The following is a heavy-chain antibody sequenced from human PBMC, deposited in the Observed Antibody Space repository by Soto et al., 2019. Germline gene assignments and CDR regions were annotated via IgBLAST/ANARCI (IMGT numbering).Heavy chain of an antibody. D-gene: IGHD5-18*01. CDR3: AKGGTWIQLWKNLDY. CDR1: GFTFSSYA. V-gene: IGHV3-23*01. CDR2: ISGSGGST. Sequence: PGGSLRLSCAASGFTFSSYAMSWVRQAPGKGLEWVSAISGSGGSTYYADSVKGRFTISRDNSKNTLYLQMNSLRAEDTAVYYCAKGGTWIQLWKNLDYWGQGTLVTVSS. J-gene: IGHJ4*02.